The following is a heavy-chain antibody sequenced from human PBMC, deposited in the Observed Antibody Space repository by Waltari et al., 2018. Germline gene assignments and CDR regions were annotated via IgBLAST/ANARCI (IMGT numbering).Heavy chain of an antibody. Sequence: QVQLVESGGGVVQPGRSLRLSCAASGFTFSSDGVPWVRQAPGKGLGWLAVIWYDGSNKYYADSVKGRFTISRDNSKNTLYLQMNSLRAEDTAVYYCATVPGEDSDYWGQGTLVTVSS. CDR3: ATVPGEDSDY. D-gene: IGHD3-16*01. V-gene: IGHV3-33*01. CDR2: IWYDGSNK. CDR1: GFTFSSDG. J-gene: IGHJ4*02.